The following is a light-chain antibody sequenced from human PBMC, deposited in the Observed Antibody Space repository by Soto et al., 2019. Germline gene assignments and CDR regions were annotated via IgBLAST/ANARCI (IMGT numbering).Light chain of an antibody. V-gene: IGLV2-14*01. CDR1: RTDVGGYNS. J-gene: IGLJ1*01. CDR3: CSYVSSKTYV. CDR2: EVS. Sequence: QSVLTQPASVSGSPGQSITISCTGTRTDVGGYNSVSWYQQHPVKAPKLIIYEVSNRPSGVSNRFSGSKSDNTASLTISGLQAEDEADYYCCSYVSSKTYVFGTGTKVTVL.